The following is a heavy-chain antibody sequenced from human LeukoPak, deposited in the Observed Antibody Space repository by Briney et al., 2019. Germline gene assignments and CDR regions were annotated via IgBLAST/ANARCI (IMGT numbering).Heavy chain of an antibody. V-gene: IGHV3-7*01. CDR2: IKQDGSEK. D-gene: IGHD3-3*01. CDR3: ARVDHYDFWSGYYTGIPDV. J-gene: IGHJ6*04. CDR1: GFTFSSYW. Sequence: PGGSLRLSCAASGFTFSSYWMSWVRQAPGKGLEWVANIKQDGSEKYYVDSVKGRFTISRDNAKNSLYLQMNSLRAEDTAVYYCARVDHYDFWSGYYTGIPDVWGKGTTVTVSS.